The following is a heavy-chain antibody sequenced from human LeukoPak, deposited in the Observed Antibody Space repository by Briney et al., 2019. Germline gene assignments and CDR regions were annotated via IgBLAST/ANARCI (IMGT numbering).Heavy chain of an antibody. CDR3: ARPRSSSWFDAFDI. CDR2: ISAYNGNT. J-gene: IGHJ3*02. D-gene: IGHD6-13*01. V-gene: IGHV1-18*01. Sequence: ASVKVSCKASGYTFTSYGISWVRQAPGHGLEWMGWISAYNGNTNYAQKLQGRVTMTTDTSTSTAYMELRSLRSDDTAVYYCARPRSSSWFDAFDIWGQGTMVTVSS. CDR1: GYTFTSYG.